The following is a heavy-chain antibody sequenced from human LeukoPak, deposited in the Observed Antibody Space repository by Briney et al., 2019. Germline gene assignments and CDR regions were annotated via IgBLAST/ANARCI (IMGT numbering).Heavy chain of an antibody. CDR3: ARAYYDSSGYDY. D-gene: IGHD3-22*01. CDR1: GFTFSSYS. Sequence: PGGSLRLSCAASGFTFSSYSMNWVRQAPGKGLEWVSYISSGSSTIYYADSVKGRFTISRDNAKNSLFLQMNSLRAEDTAVYYCARAYYDSSGYDYWGQGTLVTVSS. V-gene: IGHV3-48*04. J-gene: IGHJ4*02. CDR2: ISSGSSTI.